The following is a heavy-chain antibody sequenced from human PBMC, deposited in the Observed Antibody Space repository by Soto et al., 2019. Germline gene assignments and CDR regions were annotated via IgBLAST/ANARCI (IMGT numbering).Heavy chain of an antibody. CDR2: FYDSGST. Sequence: PSETLSLTCTVSRGSISDYYGGWIRQPPGKGLEWVGYFYDSGSTKYNPSLKSRVTISVDASKNQISLEMKSVTVADTAVYYCARVGSGGYSNNWFDPWGQGTLVTVSS. J-gene: IGHJ5*02. V-gene: IGHV4-59*01. D-gene: IGHD3-22*01. CDR1: RGSISDYY. CDR3: ARVGSGGYSNNWFDP.